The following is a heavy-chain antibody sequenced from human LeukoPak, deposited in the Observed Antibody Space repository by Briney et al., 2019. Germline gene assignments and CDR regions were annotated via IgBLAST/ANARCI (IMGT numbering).Heavy chain of an antibody. CDR1: GFTFSSYA. J-gene: IGHJ4*02. D-gene: IGHD3-10*01. CDR3: AKYYYTSGSSGGRVFDY. CDR2: ISSTGGTT. V-gene: IGHV3-23*01. Sequence: PGGSLRLSCAASGFTFSSYALSWVRQAPGKGLEWVSAISSTGGTTYYADSVKGRFTISRDNSKNSLYLQMNSLRAEDTAVYYCAKYYYTSGSSGGRVFDYWGQGTLVTVSS.